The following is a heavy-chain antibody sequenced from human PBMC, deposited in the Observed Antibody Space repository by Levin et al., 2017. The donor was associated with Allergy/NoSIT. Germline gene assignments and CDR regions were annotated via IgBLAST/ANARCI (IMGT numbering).Heavy chain of an antibody. V-gene: IGHV3-33*01. J-gene: IGHJ3*02. D-gene: IGHD4-17*01. Sequence: LSLTCAASGFTFSSYGMHWVRQAPGKGLEWVAVIWYDGSNKYYADSVKGRFTISRDNSKNTLYLQMNSLRAEDTAVYYCARELRGAFDIWGQGTMVTVSS. CDR1: GFTFSSYG. CDR3: ARELRGAFDI. CDR2: IWYDGSNK.